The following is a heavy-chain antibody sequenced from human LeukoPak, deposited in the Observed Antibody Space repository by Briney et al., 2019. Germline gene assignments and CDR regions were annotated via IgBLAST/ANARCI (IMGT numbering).Heavy chain of an antibody. J-gene: IGHJ5*02. CDR2: IYYSGST. V-gene: IGHV4-59*01. Sequence: PSETLSLTCTVSGGSISSYYWSWIRQPPGKGLEWIGYIYYSGSTNYNPSLKSRVTISVDTSKNQFSLKLSPVTAADTAVYYCARDPQGLGWFDPWGQGTRVTVSS. CDR3: ARDPQGLGWFDP. D-gene: IGHD3-16*01. CDR1: GGSISSYY.